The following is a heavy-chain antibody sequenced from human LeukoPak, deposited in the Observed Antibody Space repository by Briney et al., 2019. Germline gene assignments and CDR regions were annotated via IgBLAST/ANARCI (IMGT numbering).Heavy chain of an antibody. J-gene: IGHJ6*03. CDR2: IIPIFGTA. CDR1: GGTFSSYA. D-gene: IGHD2-15*01. CDR3: AREWYGYCSGGSCYNYMDV. Sequence: SVKVSCKASGGTFSSYAISWVRQAPGQGLEWMGGIIPIFGTANYAQKFQGRVTVTADESTSTAYMELSSLRSEDTAVYYCAREWYGYCSGGSCYNYMDVWGKGTTVTISS. V-gene: IGHV1-69*13.